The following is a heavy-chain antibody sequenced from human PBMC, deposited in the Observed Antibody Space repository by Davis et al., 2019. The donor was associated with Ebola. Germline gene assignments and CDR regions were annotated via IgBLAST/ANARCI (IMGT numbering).Heavy chain of an antibody. J-gene: IGHJ5*02. D-gene: IGHD4-17*01. V-gene: IGHV3-30*01. Sequence: GESLKISCIASEFTFRDYSINWVRQAPGKGLEWVAIISYDGSNRFYADSVKGRFTISRDNSKNTVSLQMNSLRPEETATYYCAIDADYGEYGWFDPWGQGTLVIVSS. CDR1: EFTFRDYS. CDR2: ISYDGSNR. CDR3: AIDADYGEYGWFDP.